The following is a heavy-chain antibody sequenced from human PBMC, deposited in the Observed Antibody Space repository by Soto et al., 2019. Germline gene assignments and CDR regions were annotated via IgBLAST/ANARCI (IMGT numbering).Heavy chain of an antibody. CDR3: TTDFKGDTAVDY. V-gene: IGHV3-15*01. J-gene: IGHJ4*02. CDR1: GFTFSNAW. D-gene: IGHD5-18*01. Sequence: GSLSLSWAASGFTFSNAWMSWVHHASGKGLEWVGRIKSKADGETTDYAAPVKGRFTISRDDSKNTLYLHMSSLQTEDTALYYCTTDFKGDTAVDYWGQGTLVTVSS. CDR2: IKSKADGETT.